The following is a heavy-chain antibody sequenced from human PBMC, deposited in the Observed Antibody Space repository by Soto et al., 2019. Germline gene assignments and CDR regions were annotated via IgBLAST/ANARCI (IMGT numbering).Heavy chain of an antibody. Sequence: PGGSLRLSCAASGFTFDDYGMSWVRQAPGKGLEWVSGINWNGGSTGYADSVKGRFTISRDNAKNSLYLQMSSLKASDTAMYYCARLFDYGDYVCYMDVWGKGTTVTVSS. CDR1: GFTFDDYG. D-gene: IGHD4-17*01. CDR3: ARLFDYGDYVCYMDV. CDR2: INWNGGST. V-gene: IGHV3-20*04. J-gene: IGHJ6*03.